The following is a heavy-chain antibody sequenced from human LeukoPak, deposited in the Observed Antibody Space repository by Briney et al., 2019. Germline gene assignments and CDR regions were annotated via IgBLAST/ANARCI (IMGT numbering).Heavy chain of an antibody. J-gene: IGHJ4*02. Sequence: ASVKVSCEASGYTFTGYYMHWVRQAPGQGLEWMGWINPNSGDTNYAQKFQGRVTMTRDTSINTAYVELNRLRSDDTAVYYCAGGQLPLDSWGQGTLVTVSS. D-gene: IGHD2-2*01. V-gene: IGHV1-2*02. CDR3: AGGQLPLDS. CDR2: INPNSGDT. CDR1: GYTFTGYY.